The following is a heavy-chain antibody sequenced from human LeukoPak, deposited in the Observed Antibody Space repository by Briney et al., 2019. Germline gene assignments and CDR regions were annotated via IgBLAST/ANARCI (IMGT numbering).Heavy chain of an antibody. V-gene: IGHV1-69*13. CDR2: IIPIFGTA. J-gene: IGHJ4*02. D-gene: IGHD3-3*01. Sequence: GASVKVSCKASGGTFSSYAISWVRQAPGQGLEWMGGIIPIFGTANYAQKFQGRVTITADESTSTAYMELSSLRSEDTAVYYCARGGAPDDFWSGYYTGIGFDYWGQGTLVTVSS. CDR3: ARGGAPDDFWSGYYTGIGFDY. CDR1: GGTFSSYA.